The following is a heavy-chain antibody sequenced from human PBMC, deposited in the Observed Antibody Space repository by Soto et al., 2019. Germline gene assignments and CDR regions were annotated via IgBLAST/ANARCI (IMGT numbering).Heavy chain of an antibody. CDR1: GGSISSSSYY. CDR3: ARSSPNSGYYAPCDY. J-gene: IGHJ4*02. Sequence: QLQLQESGPGLVKPSETLSLTCTVSGGSISSSSYYWGWIRQPPGKGLEWIGSIYYSGSTYYNPSLKSRVTISVDTSKNQFSLKLSSVTAADTAVYYCARSSPNSGYYAPCDYWGQGTLVTVSS. D-gene: IGHD3-22*01. CDR2: IYYSGST. V-gene: IGHV4-39*01.